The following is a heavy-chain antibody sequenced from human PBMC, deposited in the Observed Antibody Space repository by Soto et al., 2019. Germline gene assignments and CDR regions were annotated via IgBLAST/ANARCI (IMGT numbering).Heavy chain of an antibody. D-gene: IGHD3-16*01. CDR3: AMVDNYVTPTPQDV. CDR2: ISPYSGNT. CDR1: GYIFVNYG. J-gene: IGHJ6*02. V-gene: IGHV1-18*01. Sequence: QVQLVQSGDEVRKPGSSVKVSCKASGYIFVNYGIAWVRKAPGQGLEWMGVISPYSGNTHYASKVQGRITMTTDTSTSTAYMELGSLASDDTAVYYGAMVDNYVTPTPQDVWGQGTTVTVSS.